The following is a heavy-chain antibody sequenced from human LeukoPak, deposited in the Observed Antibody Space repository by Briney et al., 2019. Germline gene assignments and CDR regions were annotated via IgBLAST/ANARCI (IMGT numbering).Heavy chain of an antibody. V-gene: IGHV4-34*01. CDR3: AKEGRMSMGIEY. J-gene: IGHJ4*02. CDR1: GGSLSGYY. Sequence: SETLSLTCAVYGGSLSGYYWSWIRQSPGKGLEWIGEINHGGSTNYNPSLKSRVTMSVDTSKNHFSLKLSSVTAADTAVYFCAKEGRMSMGIEYWGQGTLVTVSS. CDR2: INHGGST. D-gene: IGHD4/OR15-4a*01.